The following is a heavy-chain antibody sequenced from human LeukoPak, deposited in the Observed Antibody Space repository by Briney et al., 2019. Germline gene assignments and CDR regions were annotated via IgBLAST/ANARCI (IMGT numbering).Heavy chain of an antibody. CDR3: TIFVVADSDAFEI. J-gene: IGHJ3*02. D-gene: IGHD3-3*02. V-gene: IGHV4-61*02. Sequence: SETLSLTCTVSGGSISSGSYYWSWIRQPAGKGLEWIGRIHTSGSTNYSPSLQSRVTMSVGTSNNHFSLRLTSVTAADTALYFCTIFVVADSDAFEIWGQGTMVTVSS. CDR1: GGSISSGSYY. CDR2: IHTSGST.